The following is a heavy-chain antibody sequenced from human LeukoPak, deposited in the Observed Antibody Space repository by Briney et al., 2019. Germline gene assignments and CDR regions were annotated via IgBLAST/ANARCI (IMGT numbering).Heavy chain of an antibody. Sequence: GGSLRLSCAASGFTFSSYAMSWVRQAPGKGLEWVPAISGSGGSTYYADSVKGRFTISRDNSKNTLYLQMNSLRAEDTAVYYCAKDSVGKGSSSWNYWGQGTLVTVSS. CDR1: GFTFSSYA. CDR3: AKDSVGKGSSSWNY. D-gene: IGHD6-13*01. V-gene: IGHV3-23*01. J-gene: IGHJ4*02. CDR2: ISGSGGST.